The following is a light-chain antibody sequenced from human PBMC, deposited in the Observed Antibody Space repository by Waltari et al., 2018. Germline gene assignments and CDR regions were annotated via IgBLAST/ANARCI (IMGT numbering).Light chain of an antibody. V-gene: IGLV2-8*01. CDR3: SSYTGSDWV. J-gene: IGLJ3*02. CDR2: EVT. CDR1: SSDIGGHNF. Sequence: HSALTQPPSASGSPGQSVTISCTGTSSDIGGHNFVSWYQQHPGKAPKLIIYEVTKRPAGFPVRISASKSGNTASLTVSGLQADDEADYHCSSYTGSDWVFGGGTKLTFL.